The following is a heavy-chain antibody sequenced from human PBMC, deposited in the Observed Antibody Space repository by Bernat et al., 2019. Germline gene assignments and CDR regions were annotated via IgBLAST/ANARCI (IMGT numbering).Heavy chain of an antibody. V-gene: IGHV1-2*04. Sequence: QAQLVQSGAEVKKPGASVKVSCKASGYTFTGYYMHWVRQAPGQGLEWMGWIKSDTGGTNLAQNFQGWVTLTRDTSISTAYMEVSRLKSDDTAVYYCARANYGDYGMNIWGQGTTVTVS. CDR2: IKSDTGGT. CDR3: ARANYGDYGMNI. D-gene: IGHD4-17*01. J-gene: IGHJ6*02. CDR1: GYTFTGYY.